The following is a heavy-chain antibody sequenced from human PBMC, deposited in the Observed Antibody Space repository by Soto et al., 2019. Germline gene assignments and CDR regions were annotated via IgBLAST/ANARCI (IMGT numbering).Heavy chain of an antibody. CDR2: IHYSGST. J-gene: IGHJ5*02. CDR1: GESIGRFY. D-gene: IGHD2-21*02. V-gene: IGHV4-59*08. Sequence: SETLSLTCAVSGESIGRFYWSWVRQPPGKGLEWIGYIHYSGSTIYNPSFDSRVIISLDTSRNQISLKLSSVTAADTAVYYCGRGHNCGGDCYLIYPWGQGTLVTVSS. CDR3: GRGHNCGGDCYLIYP.